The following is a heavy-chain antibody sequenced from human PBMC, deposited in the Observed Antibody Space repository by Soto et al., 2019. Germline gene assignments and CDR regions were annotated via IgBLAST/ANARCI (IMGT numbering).Heavy chain of an antibody. CDR1: GCTFRSYA. J-gene: IGHJ5*02. V-gene: IGHV3-23*01. CDR3: AKDPALTEPSRFAP. Sequence: VGSLRLSCAASGCTFRSYAMSWVRQAPGKGLEWVSAISGSGGSTYYADSVKGRFTISRDNSKNTLYLQMNSLRAEDTAVFYCAKDPALTEPSRFAPWGQGTLVTVSS. CDR2: ISGSGGST.